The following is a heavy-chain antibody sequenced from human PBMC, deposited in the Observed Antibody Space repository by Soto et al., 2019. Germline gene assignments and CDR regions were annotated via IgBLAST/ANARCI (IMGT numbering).Heavy chain of an antibody. Sequence: GGSLRLSCAASGFTFSSYGMHWVRQAPGKGLEWVAVISYDGSNKYYADSVKGRFTISRDNSKNTLYLQMNSLRAEDTAVYYCAKDDQLGTFDYWGQGTLVTAPQ. CDR2: ISYDGSNK. D-gene: IGHD6-13*01. CDR3: AKDDQLGTFDY. J-gene: IGHJ4*02. CDR1: GFTFSSYG. V-gene: IGHV3-30*18.